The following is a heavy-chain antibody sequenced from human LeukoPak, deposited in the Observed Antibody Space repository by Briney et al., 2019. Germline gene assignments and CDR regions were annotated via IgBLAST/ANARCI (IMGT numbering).Heavy chain of an antibody. CDR3: ARVLQNYYHMDV. Sequence: PSETLSLTCTVSGVSINSHYWSWIRQPPGKGLEWIGFIYDSGSANYKSSLKSRGTITVDTSKNQFSLKLNSVTAADTAVYYCARVLQNYYHMDVWGKGTTVTVSS. J-gene: IGHJ6*03. CDR2: IYDSGSA. CDR1: GVSINSHY. D-gene: IGHD3-3*01. V-gene: IGHV4-59*11.